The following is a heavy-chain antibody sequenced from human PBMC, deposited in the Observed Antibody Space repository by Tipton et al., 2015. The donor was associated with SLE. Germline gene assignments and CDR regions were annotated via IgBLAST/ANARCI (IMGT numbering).Heavy chain of an antibody. Sequence: TLSLTCTVSGGSLPSGKYHWGWIRQLSGKGLEWIGNIFYSGNTYYNPSLKSRVPLSVDMSKNQFSLKLSSVTAAATAIYYCASRVADRRGDEVFLHWGQGTLGTV. V-gene: IGHV4-39*01. D-gene: IGHD2-21*02. J-gene: IGHJ1*01. CDR3: ASRVADRRGDEVFLH. CDR2: IFYSGNT. CDR1: GGSLPSGKYH.